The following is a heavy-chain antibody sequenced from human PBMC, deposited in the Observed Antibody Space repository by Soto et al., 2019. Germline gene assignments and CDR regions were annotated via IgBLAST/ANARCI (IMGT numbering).Heavy chain of an antibody. CDR1: GDSVSSNDAA. J-gene: IGHJ5*02. CDR3: ARGPAILNP. D-gene: IGHD3-3*01. Sequence: SQTLSLTCAISGDSVSSNDAAWNWIRQSPLRGLEWLGRTYYRSKWYSVTAVSVTGRATIQPDTSKNQFSLHLNSVPPDATAVYYCARGPAILNPWGQGILVTVSS. V-gene: IGHV6-1*01. CDR2: TYYRSKWYS.